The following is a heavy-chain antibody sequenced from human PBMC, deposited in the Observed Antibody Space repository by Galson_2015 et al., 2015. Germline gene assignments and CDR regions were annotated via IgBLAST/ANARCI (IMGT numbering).Heavy chain of an antibody. V-gene: IGHV3-48*02. D-gene: IGHD4-11*01. Sequence: SLRLSCAASGFTFSRHSMNWVRQAPGKGLEWVSYISSSSSTRHYADSVKGRFTISRDNAKNSVYLQMNSLRDEDTAVYYCARVGDYSNYLGYFDYRGQGTLVTVSS. CDR3: ARVGDYSNYLGYFDY. CDR2: ISSSSSTR. CDR1: GFTFSRHS. J-gene: IGHJ4*02.